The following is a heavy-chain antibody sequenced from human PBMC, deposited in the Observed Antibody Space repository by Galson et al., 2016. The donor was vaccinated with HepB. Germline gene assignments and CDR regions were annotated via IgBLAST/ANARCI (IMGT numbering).Heavy chain of an antibody. D-gene: IGHD3-3*01. V-gene: IGHV3-48*02. CDR3: TRRALRFHYGMDV. Sequence: LRLSCAASGFTFSSYSMNWVRQTPGKGLEWVSYISSSSSTIYYADSVKGRFTISRDNAKNSVYLQVNSLRDEDTAVYYCTRRALRFHYGMDVWGQGTTVTVSS. CDR2: ISSSSSTI. J-gene: IGHJ6*02. CDR1: GFTFSSYS.